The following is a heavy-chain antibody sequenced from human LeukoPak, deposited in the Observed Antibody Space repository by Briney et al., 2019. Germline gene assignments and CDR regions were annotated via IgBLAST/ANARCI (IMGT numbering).Heavy chain of an antibody. J-gene: IGHJ5*02. CDR1: GFTFSGYW. CDR3: AREIAAAGMNWFDP. V-gene: IGHV3-7*01. D-gene: IGHD6-13*01. Sequence: GGSLRLSCSASGFTFSGYWMSWVRQAPGKGLEWVANIKQDGGEKYYVDSVKGRFTISRDNATNSLYLQMNSLRAEDTAVYYCAREIAAAGMNWFDPWGQGTLVTVSS. CDR2: IKQDGGEK.